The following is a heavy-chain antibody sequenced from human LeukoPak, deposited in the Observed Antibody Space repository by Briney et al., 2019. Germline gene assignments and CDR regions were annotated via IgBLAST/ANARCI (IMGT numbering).Heavy chain of an antibody. CDR3: ARRNSYYGSGSYAIDY. D-gene: IGHD3-10*01. Sequence: SETLSLTCTVSGGSVSSGSYYWSWIRQPPGKGLEWIGYIYYSGSTNYNPSLKSRVTISVDTSKNQFSLKLSPVTAADTAVYYCARRNSYYGSGSYAIDYWGQGTLVTVSS. CDR2: IYYSGST. CDR1: GGSVSSGSYY. V-gene: IGHV4-61*01. J-gene: IGHJ4*02.